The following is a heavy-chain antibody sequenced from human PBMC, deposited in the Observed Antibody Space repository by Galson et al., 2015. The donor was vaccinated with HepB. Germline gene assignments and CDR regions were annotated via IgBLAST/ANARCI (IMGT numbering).Heavy chain of an antibody. CDR2: IVVGSGNT. J-gene: IGHJ6*02. V-gene: IGHV1-58*01. D-gene: IGHD3-10*02. Sequence: SVKVSCKASGFTFTSSAVQWVRQARGQRLEWIGWIVVGSGNTDYAQKFQERVTITRDMSTSTAYMELSSLRSGDTAVYYCAAARIMWMIGEGSGPYYYYGMDVWGQGTTVTVSS. CDR3: AAARIMWMIGEGSGPYYYYGMDV. CDR1: GFTFTSSA.